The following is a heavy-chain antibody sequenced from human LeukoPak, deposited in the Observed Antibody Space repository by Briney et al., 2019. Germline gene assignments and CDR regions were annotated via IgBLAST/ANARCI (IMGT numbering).Heavy chain of an antibody. D-gene: IGHD5-24*01. J-gene: IGHJ4*02. CDR3: ARDRDGYNFGYFDQ. Sequence: SETLSLTCTISDGSISGYYWNWIRQPPEKGLEWIGFIHHTGTPSYSPSLKSRVSISVDTSKNQFSLRVSSVTAADTAVYYCARDRDGYNFGYFDQWGQGTLVTVSA. CDR2: IHHTGTP. CDR1: DGSISGYY. V-gene: IGHV4-59*01.